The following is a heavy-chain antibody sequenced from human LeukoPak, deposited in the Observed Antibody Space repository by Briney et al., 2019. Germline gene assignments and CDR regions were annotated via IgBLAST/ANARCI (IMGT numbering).Heavy chain of an antibody. CDR2: INPSGGST. D-gene: IGHD3-3*01. CDR3: ARDIVGMPYDFWSGYGGY. J-gene: IGHJ4*02. V-gene: IGHV1-46*01. CDR1: GYTSTSYY. Sequence: ASVKVSCKASGYTSTSYYMHWVRQAPGQGLEWMGIINPSGGSTSYAQKFQGRVTMTRDTSTSTVYMELSSLRSEDTAVYYCARDIVGMPYDFWSGYGGYGGQGTLVTVS.